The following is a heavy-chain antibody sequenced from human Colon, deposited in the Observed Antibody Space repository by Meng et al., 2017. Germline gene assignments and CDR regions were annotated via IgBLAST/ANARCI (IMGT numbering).Heavy chain of an antibody. CDR2: IHPSGST. CDR1: GGSFSDYS. V-gene: IGHV4-34*01. CDR3: ARGVDWAKSGNF. Sequence: QWQLRPWGAGRVKPSATLSLTCAVYGGSFSDYSLTWIRQPPGKGLEWVGEIHPSGSTYYSPSLQSRVTITLDTSKNQFSLTLSSMTAADTAVYYCARGVDWAKSGNFWGQGTLVTVSS. D-gene: IGHD3-9*01. J-gene: IGHJ4*02.